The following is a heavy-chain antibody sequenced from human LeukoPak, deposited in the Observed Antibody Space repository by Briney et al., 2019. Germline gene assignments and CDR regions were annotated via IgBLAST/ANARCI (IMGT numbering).Heavy chain of an antibody. Sequence: PSETLSLTCAVYGGSFSGYYWSWICQPPGKGLEWIGEINHSGSTNYNPSLKSRVTISVDTSKNQFSLKLSSVTAADTAVYYCARLYSSSWFDPWGQGTLVTVSS. CDR1: GGSFSGYY. CDR3: ARLYSSSWFDP. CDR2: INHSGST. D-gene: IGHD6-13*01. V-gene: IGHV4-34*01. J-gene: IGHJ5*02.